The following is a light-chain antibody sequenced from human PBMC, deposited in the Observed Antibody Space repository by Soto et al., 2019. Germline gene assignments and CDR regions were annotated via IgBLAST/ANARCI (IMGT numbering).Light chain of an antibody. CDR3: VLYMGSGLWV. CDR2: NTN. J-gene: IGLJ3*02. Sequence: QTVVTQEPSFSVSPGRTVTLTCGLTSGSVSTSYYPSWYQQTPGQAPRTLIYNTNTRSSGVPDRFSGFILGNKAALTITGAQADDESDYYCVLYMGSGLWVFGGGTKVTVL. V-gene: IGLV8-61*01. CDR1: SGSVSTSYY.